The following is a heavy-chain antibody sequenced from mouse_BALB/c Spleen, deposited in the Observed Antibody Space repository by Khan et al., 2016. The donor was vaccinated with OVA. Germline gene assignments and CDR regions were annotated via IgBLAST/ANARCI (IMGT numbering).Heavy chain of an antibody. Sequence: VQLQQSGPDLVKPGASVKISCKASGYSFTGYYIHWVKQSHGKSLEWIGRVNPNNGGTSFNQKFKGKAILNVDKSTNAADMEHRSLTSEDSAVYSCAMYHGYFDVWGAGTTVIVSS. CDR3: AMYHGYFDV. J-gene: IGHJ1*01. D-gene: IGHD1-1*01. CDR2: VNPNNGGT. CDR1: GYSFTGYY. V-gene: IGHV1-26*01.